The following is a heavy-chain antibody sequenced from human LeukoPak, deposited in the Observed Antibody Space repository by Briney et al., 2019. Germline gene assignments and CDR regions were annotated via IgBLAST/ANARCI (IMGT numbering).Heavy chain of an antibody. CDR3: TTDRLFLGSIDY. Sequence: PGGSLRLSCAASGFTFSNAWMSWVRQAPGKGLEWVGRIKSKTDGGTTDYAAPVKGRFTISRDDSKNTLYLQMNSLKTEDTAVYYCTTDRLFLGSIDYWGQGTLVTVSS. CDR2: IKSKTDGGTT. D-gene: IGHD3-3*01. V-gene: IGHV3-15*01. J-gene: IGHJ4*02. CDR1: GFTFSNAW.